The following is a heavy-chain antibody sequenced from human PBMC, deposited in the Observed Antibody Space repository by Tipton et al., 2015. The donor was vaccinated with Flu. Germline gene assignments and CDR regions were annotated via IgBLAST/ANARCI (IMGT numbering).Heavy chain of an antibody. J-gene: IGHJ4*02. CDR3: ARLDPTGPQDC. Sequence: TLSLTCTVSGGSISKSYWSWLRQPVGKGLQWIGRISTSGSTNYNASLESRVSMSRDTSRNQFSLRLTSMTAADTAVYYCARLDPTGPQDCWGQGILVTVSS. CDR1: GGSISKSY. D-gene: IGHD2-8*02. V-gene: IGHV4-4*07. CDR2: ISTSGST.